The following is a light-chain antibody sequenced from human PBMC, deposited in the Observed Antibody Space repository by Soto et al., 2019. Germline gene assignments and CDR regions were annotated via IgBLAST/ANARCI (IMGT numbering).Light chain of an antibody. J-gene: IGKJ1*01. CDR2: GAS. V-gene: IGKV3-20*01. CDR1: QSVGSK. CDR3: QQYGRSVGT. Sequence: EIVLTQSPGTLSLSPGERATLSCRASQSVGSKLAWYRQAPGQAPRLLIYGASTRASDTPARFSGSGAGTGCNLTITNVETGDFAVYGCQQYGRSVGTWGQGTHVE.